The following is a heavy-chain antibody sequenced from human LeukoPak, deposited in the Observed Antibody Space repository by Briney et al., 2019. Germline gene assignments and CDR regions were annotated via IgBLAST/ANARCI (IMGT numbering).Heavy chain of an antibody. Sequence: SETLSLTWTVSGGSISSYYWSWIRQPPGKGLEWIGYIYYSGSTNYNPSLKSRVTISVDTSKNQFSLKLSSVTAADTAVYYCARWGTVASAGITTNLYYYYYGMDVWGQGTTVTVAS. J-gene: IGHJ6*02. V-gene: IGHV4-59*08. CDR1: GGSISSYY. CDR3: ARWGTVASAGITTNLYYYYYGMDV. D-gene: IGHD6-13*01. CDR2: IYYSGST.